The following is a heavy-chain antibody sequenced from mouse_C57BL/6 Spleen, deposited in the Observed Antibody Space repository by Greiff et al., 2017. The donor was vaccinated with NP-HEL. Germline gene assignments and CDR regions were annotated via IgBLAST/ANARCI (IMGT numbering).Heavy chain of an antibody. D-gene: IGHD1-1*01. V-gene: IGHV1-82*01. CDR1: GYAFSSSW. CDR2: IYPGDGDT. J-gene: IGHJ2*01. CDR3: ARGEALRTVCFDY. Sequence: QVQLKESGPELVKPGASVKISCKASGYAFSSSWMNWVKQRPGKGLGWIGRIYPGDGDTNYNGKFKGKATLTADKSSSTAYMQLSSLTSEDSAVYFCARGEALRTVCFDYWGQGTTLTVSS.